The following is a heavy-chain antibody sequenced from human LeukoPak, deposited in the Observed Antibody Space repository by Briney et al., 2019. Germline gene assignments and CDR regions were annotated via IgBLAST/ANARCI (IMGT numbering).Heavy chain of an antibody. CDR1: GGSLNNYY. V-gene: IGHV4-4*07. J-gene: IGHJ4*02. CDR2: IEPSGTN. D-gene: IGHD6-19*01. Sequence: SETLSLICTVSGGSLNNYYWTWIRQPAGKGLEWIGRIEPSGTNDHNPSLKSRVTMSINMSKNQFSLELISVTAADTAVYYCTRGHGWTDYWGQGTLVTVSS. CDR3: TRGHGWTDY.